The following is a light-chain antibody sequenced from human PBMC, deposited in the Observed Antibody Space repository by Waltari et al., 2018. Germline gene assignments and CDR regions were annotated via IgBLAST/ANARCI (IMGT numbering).Light chain of an antibody. Sequence: EIELTQSPATLSVSPGDRATLSCRASQSVTTRLAWYQQKPGQAPRLLIYGALTRATGIPARFSGSGSGTEFTLTISSLQSEDFAVYYCKQYDNWPPATFGQGTKLEIK. CDR3: KQYDNWPPAT. J-gene: IGKJ2*01. V-gene: IGKV3-15*01. CDR2: GAL. CDR1: QSVTTR.